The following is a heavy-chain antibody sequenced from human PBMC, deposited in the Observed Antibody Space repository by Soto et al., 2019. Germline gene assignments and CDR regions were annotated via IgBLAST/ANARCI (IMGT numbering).Heavy chain of an antibody. V-gene: IGHV1-69*02. Sequence: ASVKVSCKASGGTFSSYTISWVRQAPGQGLEWMGRIIPILGIANYAQKFQGRVTITADKSTSTAYMELSSLGSEDTAVYYCTLVDVYVFDPWGQGTLVTVSS. CDR1: GGTFSSYT. D-gene: IGHD2-8*02. CDR2: IIPILGIA. CDR3: TLVDVYVFDP. J-gene: IGHJ5*02.